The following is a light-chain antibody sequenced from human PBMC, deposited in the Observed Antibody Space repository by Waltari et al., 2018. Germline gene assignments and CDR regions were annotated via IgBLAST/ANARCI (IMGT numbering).Light chain of an antibody. CDR2: WAS. V-gene: IGKV4-1*01. CDR1: QSVLNRDTKKSY. J-gene: IGKJ4*01. Sequence: DIVMTQSPDSLAVSLGERATITCRSSQSVLNRDTKKSYLAWYQQKSGPTPKLLIYWASTRESGVPDRFSGSGSGTDFTLTITSLQAEDVAVYYCQQYYSTVTFGGGTKVEIK. CDR3: QQYYSTVT.